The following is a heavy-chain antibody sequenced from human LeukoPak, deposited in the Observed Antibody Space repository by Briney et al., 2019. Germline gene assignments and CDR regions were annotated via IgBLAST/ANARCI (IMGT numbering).Heavy chain of an antibody. CDR3: ATEANSYFLY. Sequence: ASVKYSCKVSGYTLTQLSIHWVRQAPGKGLEWMGGFDPEDGETIYAQQFQGGLTMTEDTSTDTAYMEVSSLTTEDTAVDYCATEANSYFLYWGQGTLVTVSS. CDR1: GYTLTQLS. V-gene: IGHV1-24*01. J-gene: IGHJ4*02. CDR2: FDPEDGET. D-gene: IGHD3-10*01.